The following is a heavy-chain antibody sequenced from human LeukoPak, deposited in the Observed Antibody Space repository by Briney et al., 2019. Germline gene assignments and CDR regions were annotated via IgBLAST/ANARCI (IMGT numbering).Heavy chain of an antibody. Sequence: GGSLRLSCAASGLTFSDYYMSWIRQAPGKGLEWVSYITSSSSYTNYADSVRGRFTISRDNAKNSLYLQMNRLRAEDTAVYYCARNLGSDYYYGMDVWGQGTTVTVSS. CDR3: ARNLGSDYYYGMDV. J-gene: IGHJ6*02. CDR2: ITSSSSYT. CDR1: GLTFSDYY. D-gene: IGHD3-16*01. V-gene: IGHV3-11*03.